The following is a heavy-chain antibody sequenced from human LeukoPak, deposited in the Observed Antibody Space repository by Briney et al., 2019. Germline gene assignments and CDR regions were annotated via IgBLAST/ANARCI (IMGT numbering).Heavy chain of an antibody. Sequence: PGGSLRLSCADSDFSLSYPGMYWVRQAPGKGLEWVAYLRYVGTVKYYAESVKGRLTISRDNSKNTLYLQMNSLRDEDTAVYYCARVFGVAGIDFWGQGTLVTVSS. D-gene: IGHD3-3*01. CDR2: LRYVGTVK. CDR1: DFSLSYPG. V-gene: IGHV3-30*02. CDR3: ARVFGVAGIDF. J-gene: IGHJ4*02.